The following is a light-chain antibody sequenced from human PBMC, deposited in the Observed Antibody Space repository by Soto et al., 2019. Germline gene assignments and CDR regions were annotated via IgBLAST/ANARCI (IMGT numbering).Light chain of an antibody. Sequence: DIQMTESPSTLSASVGGRVAISGRASQSISSWLAWYQQKPGKAPKLLIYDASSLESGVPSRFSGSGSGTEFTLTISSLQPDDFATYYCQQYNSYSWTFGQGTKVDIK. CDR1: QSISSW. CDR3: QQYNSYSWT. V-gene: IGKV1-5*01. CDR2: DAS. J-gene: IGKJ1*01.